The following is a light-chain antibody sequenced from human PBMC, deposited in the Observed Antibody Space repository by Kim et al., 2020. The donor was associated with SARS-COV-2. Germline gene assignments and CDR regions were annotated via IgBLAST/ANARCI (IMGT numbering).Light chain of an antibody. J-gene: IGLJ3*02. CDR1: KLGDKY. CDR3: QAWDSSTWV. Sequence: VSPGQTASITCSGDKLGDKYACWYQQKPGQSPVLVIYQNNKRPSGIPGRFSGSNSGITATLTISGTQAMDEADYYCQAWDSSTWVFGGGTQLTVL. CDR2: QNN. V-gene: IGLV3-1*01.